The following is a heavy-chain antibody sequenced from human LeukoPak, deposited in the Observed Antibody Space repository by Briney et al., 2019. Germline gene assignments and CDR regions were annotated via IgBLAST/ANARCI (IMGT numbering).Heavy chain of an antibody. CDR3: AREGNYYGSGSYPPLGAFDI. J-gene: IGHJ3*02. Sequence: GASVKVSCKASGYTFTGYYMHWVRQAPGQGLEWMGWINPNSGGTTYAQKFQGRVTMTRDTSISTAYMELSRLRSDDTAVYYCAREGNYYGSGSYPPLGAFDIWGQGTMVTVSS. CDR1: GYTFTGYY. CDR2: INPNSGGT. V-gene: IGHV1-2*02. D-gene: IGHD3-10*01.